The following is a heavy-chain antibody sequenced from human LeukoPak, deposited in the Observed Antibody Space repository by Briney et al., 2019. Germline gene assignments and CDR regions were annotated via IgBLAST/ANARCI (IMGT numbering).Heavy chain of an antibody. CDR3: ARDLGQYYDTSDNWFDP. D-gene: IGHD3-22*01. CDR2: ISPSGTDI. Sequence: GGSLRLSCAVSGFTFTDTYMTWIRQAPGKGLESLSYISPSGTDISYADSVKGRFTISRDNAKNTLNLQMNSLRAEDTAVYYCARDLGQYYDTSDNWFDPWGQGTLVTVSS. CDR1: GFTFTDTY. J-gene: IGHJ5*02. V-gene: IGHV3-11*04.